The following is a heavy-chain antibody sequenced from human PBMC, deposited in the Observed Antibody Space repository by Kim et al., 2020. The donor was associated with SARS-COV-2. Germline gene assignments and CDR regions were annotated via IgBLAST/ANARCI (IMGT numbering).Heavy chain of an antibody. V-gene: IGHV4-31*03. Sequence: SETLSLTCTVSGDSIRSGDHYWSWVRQHPVKGLEWIGFIYYTGSTYYNPSLKSRVTISVDTSKNQFSLNLASVTAADTAVYYCARASKQWGDYFDYWGQGTLGTVSS. J-gene: IGHJ4*02. CDR3: ARASKQWGDYFDY. D-gene: IGHD3-16*01. CDR1: GDSIRSGDHY. CDR2: IYYTGST.